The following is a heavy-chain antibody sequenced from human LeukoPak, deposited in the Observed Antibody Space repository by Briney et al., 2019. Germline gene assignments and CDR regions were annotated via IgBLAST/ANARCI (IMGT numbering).Heavy chain of an antibody. CDR2: NYPGDSDT. Sequence: KSGESPKISSNGSGYSFTYYWIGWVRQMPGKGLELMGINYPGDSDTRYRPSFQVQVTISVYKSISTAYLQWSSLKASDTAMYYCARQDGNSKYYFDYWGEGTLVTVSS. V-gene: IGHV5-51*01. CDR1: GYSFTYYW. D-gene: IGHD1-1*01. J-gene: IGHJ4*02. CDR3: ARQDGNSKYYFDY.